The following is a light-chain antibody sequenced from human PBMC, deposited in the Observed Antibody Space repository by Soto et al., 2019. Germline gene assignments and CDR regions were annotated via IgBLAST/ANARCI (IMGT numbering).Light chain of an antibody. J-gene: IGLJ2*01. Sequence: QSVLTQPASVSGSPGQWITISCTGTSSDFEAYNVVSWYQHHPGKAPKLMIYEVSKRPSGASERCSGSKSGNTASPTISGLQAEDAADYYSCSYTGSSVVFGGGTKLTVL. CDR1: SSDFEAYNV. V-gene: IGLV2-23*02. CDR2: EVS. CDR3: CSYTGSSVV.